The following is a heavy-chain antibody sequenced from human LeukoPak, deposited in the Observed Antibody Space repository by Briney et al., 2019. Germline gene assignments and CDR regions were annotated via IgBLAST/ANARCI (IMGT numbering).Heavy chain of an antibody. Sequence: PSETLSLTCTVSGGSISSYYWSWIRQPPGKGLEWIGYIYYSGSTNYNPSLKSRVTISVDTSKNQFSLKLSSVTAADTAVYYCARDLTGYSSSWYPNYYYYGMDVWGQGTTVTVSS. J-gene: IGHJ6*02. V-gene: IGHV4-59*01. CDR1: GGSISSYY. CDR3: ARDLTGYSSSWYPNYYYYGMDV. CDR2: IYYSGST. D-gene: IGHD6-13*01.